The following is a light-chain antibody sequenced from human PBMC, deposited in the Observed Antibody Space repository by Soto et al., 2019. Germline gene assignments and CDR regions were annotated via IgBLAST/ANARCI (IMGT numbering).Light chain of an antibody. V-gene: IGKV3-11*01. CDR2: GAS. J-gene: IGKJ5*01. Sequence: EIVLTQSPATLSSSPGERATLSCRASQSVSSSLAWYQQKPGQAPRLLIYGASNRAGGIPARFSGSGSGTDFTLTISSLATEDFAVYYCQQRSNWPVTFGQGTRLEIK. CDR3: QQRSNWPVT. CDR1: QSVSSS.